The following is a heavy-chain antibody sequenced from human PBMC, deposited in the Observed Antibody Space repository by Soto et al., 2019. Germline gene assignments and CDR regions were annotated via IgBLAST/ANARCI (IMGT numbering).Heavy chain of an antibody. Sequence: SETLSLTCTVSGGSISTYYWSWIRQPPGKGPEWIGYVYHSGTTNYNPSLESRVTISLDTSKNQFSLKLNSVTAADTAAYYCASRHSSPYFDYWGQGTLVTVSA. J-gene: IGHJ4*02. V-gene: IGHV4-59*08. CDR2: VYHSGTT. CDR3: ASRHSSPYFDY. CDR1: GGSISTYY. D-gene: IGHD6-13*01.